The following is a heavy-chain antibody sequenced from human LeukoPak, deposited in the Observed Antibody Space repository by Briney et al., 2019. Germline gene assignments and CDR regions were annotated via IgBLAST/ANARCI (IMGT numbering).Heavy chain of an antibody. V-gene: IGHV1-69*13. CDR2: IIPIFGTA. CDR1: GGTLSIYA. D-gene: IGHD3-22*01. J-gene: IGHJ5*02. CDR3: ARGNKYYYDSSGYYH. Sequence: SVKVSCKASGGTLSIYAISWVRQAPGQGLEWMGGIIPIFGTANYAQKFQGRVTITADESTSTAYMELSSLRSEDTAVYYCARGNKYYYDSSGYYHWGQGTLVTVSS.